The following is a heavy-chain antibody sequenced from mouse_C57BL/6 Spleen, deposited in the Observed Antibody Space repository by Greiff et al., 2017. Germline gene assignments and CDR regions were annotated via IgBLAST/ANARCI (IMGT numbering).Heavy chain of an antibody. V-gene: IGHV7-3*01. CDR2: IRNKANGYTS. J-gene: IGHJ4*01. CDR3: ARCHYAMDY. CDR1: GFTFTDYY. Sequence: EVQRLESGGGLVQPGGSVSLSCAASGFTFTDYYMSWVRQPPGQALEWFGFIRNKANGYTSEYSVPVKGRFTISRDNSQRSLYLQVNALRAEDRATDYCARCHYAMDYWGQGTSVTVSS.